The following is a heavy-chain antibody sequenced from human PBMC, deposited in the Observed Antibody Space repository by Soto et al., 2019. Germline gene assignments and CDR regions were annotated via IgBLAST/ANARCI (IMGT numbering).Heavy chain of an antibody. CDR1: RFTFSSYA. CDR3: AKDLDPYDFWSGYLHY. V-gene: IGHV3-23*01. Sequence: EVQLLESGGGLVQPGGSLRLSCAASRFTFSSYAMSWVRQAPGKGLEWVSAISGSGGSTYYADSVKGRFTISRDNSKNTLYLQMNGLRAEDTAFYYCAKDLDPYDFWSGYLHYWGQGTLVTVSS. D-gene: IGHD3-3*01. J-gene: IGHJ4*02. CDR2: ISGSGGST.